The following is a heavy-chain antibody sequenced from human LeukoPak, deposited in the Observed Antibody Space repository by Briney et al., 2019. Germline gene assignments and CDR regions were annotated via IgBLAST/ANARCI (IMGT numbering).Heavy chain of an antibody. Sequence: GGSLRLSCAASGFTFDDYAMHWVRQAPGKGLEWVSGISWNSGSIGYADSVKGRFTISRDNAKNSLYLQMNSLRAEDPALYYCAKDVRLYPDSSSCYDYWGQGTLVTVSS. D-gene: IGHD6-13*01. CDR1: GFTFDDYA. CDR3: AKDVRLYPDSSSCYDY. V-gene: IGHV3-9*01. J-gene: IGHJ4*02. CDR2: ISWNSGSI.